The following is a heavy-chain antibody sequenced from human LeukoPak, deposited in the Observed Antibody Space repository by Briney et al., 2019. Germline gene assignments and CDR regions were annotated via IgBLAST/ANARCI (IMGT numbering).Heavy chain of an antibody. J-gene: IGHJ3*02. CDR1: GFTFSTSD. Sequence: GGSLRLSCAASGFTFSTSDMHWVRQATGKGLEWVSAIGTAGDTYYPGSVKGRFTIYRENAKNSLYLQMNSLRAGDTAVYYCVRLREAAFDIWGQGTMVTVSS. V-gene: IGHV3-13*04. CDR2: IGTAGDT. D-gene: IGHD3-10*01. CDR3: VRLREAAFDI.